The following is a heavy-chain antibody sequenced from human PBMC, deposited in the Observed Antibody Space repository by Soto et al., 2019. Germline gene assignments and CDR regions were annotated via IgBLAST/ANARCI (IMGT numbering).Heavy chain of an antibody. J-gene: IGHJ6*03. CDR3: ARSYYDFGSGSRYCYMDV. V-gene: IGHV4-39*01. CDR1: GGSISSSSVY. CDR2: IYYSGST. D-gene: IGHD3-3*01. Sequence: KTVALTCTVSGGSISSSSVYWAWIRQPPGKGLEWIGNIYYSGSTYYNPSLKSRVTISVDTSRNQFSLKLSSVTAADTAVYYCARSYYDFGSGSRYCYMDVWGKGTTVTAP.